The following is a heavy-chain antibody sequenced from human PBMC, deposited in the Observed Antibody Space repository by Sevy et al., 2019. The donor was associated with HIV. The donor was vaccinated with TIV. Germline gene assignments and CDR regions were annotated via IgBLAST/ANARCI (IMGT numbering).Heavy chain of an antibody. V-gene: IGHV1-69*13. CDR2: IIPIFGTA. D-gene: IGHD3-22*01. Sequence: ASVKVSCKASGGTFSSYAISWVRQAPGQGLEWMGGIIPIFGTANYAQKFQGRVTITADESTSTAYMELSSLRSEDTAMYYCARPDIGNYYDSSGTPDMYYYYYGMDVWGQGTTVTVSS. CDR1: GGTFSSYA. J-gene: IGHJ6*02. CDR3: ARPDIGNYYDSSGTPDMYYYYYGMDV.